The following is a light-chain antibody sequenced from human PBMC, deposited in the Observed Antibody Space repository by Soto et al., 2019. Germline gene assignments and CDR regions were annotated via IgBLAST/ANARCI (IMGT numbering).Light chain of an antibody. CDR3: SSYTSSSTLV. Sequence: QSALTQPASVSGSPGQSITISCTGTSSDVGGYNYVSWYQQHPGKAPKLMIYDVSNRPSGVSNRFYGSKSGNTASLTISGLKAEDEADYYCSSYTSSSTLVFGGGTKVTVL. CDR1: SSDVGGYNY. J-gene: IGLJ2*01. V-gene: IGLV2-14*01. CDR2: DVS.